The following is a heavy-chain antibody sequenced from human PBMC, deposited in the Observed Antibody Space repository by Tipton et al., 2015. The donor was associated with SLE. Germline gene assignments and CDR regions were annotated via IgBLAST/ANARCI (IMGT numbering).Heavy chain of an antibody. D-gene: IGHD6-6*01. CDR1: GYSISSGYY. CDR3: ARIPNSTSVGAFDI. CDR2: IYHSGST. J-gene: IGHJ3*02. V-gene: IGHV4-38-2*01. Sequence: TLSLTCAVSGYSISSGYYWGWIRQPPGKGLEWIGTIYHSGSTYYNPYLKSRVTISVDTSKNQFSLKLSSVTAADTAVYYCARIPNSTSVGAFDIWGQGTTVTVSS.